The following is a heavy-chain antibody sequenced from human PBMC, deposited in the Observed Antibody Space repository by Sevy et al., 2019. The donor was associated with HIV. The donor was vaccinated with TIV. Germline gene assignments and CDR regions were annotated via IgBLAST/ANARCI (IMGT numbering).Heavy chain of an antibody. D-gene: IGHD3-22*01. CDR3: ATTKDYYERSGYPLDY. Sequence: ASVKVSCKVSRYTLTEFSMHWVRQAPGKGLEWMGTFDPENGQTFYAQKFQGRVTMTEDTSTETAYMELISLRSEDTAMYYCATTKDYYERSGYPLDYWGQGTLVTVSS. CDR1: RYTLTEFS. J-gene: IGHJ4*02. V-gene: IGHV1-24*01. CDR2: FDPENGQT.